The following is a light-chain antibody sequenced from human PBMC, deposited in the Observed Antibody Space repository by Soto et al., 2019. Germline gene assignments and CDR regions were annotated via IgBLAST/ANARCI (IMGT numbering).Light chain of an antibody. V-gene: IGKV3-20*01. CDR3: QQYGSSPWT. Sequence: EIVMTQSPATLSLSPGERATLSCRASQSVSSYLAWYQQKPGQAPRLLIYDASNRATGIPDRFSGSGSGTDFTLTISRLEPEDFVIYYCQQYGSSPWTFGQGTKVDIK. CDR2: DAS. J-gene: IGKJ1*01. CDR1: QSVSSY.